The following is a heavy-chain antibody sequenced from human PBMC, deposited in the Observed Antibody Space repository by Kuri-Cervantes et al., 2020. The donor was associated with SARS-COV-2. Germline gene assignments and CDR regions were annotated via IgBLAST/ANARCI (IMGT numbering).Heavy chain of an antibody. D-gene: IGHD2-21*01. CDR2: VKTNGGNT. CDR1: ESTFPNYD. J-gene: IGHJ4*02. CDR3: YCVPKEGFDS. V-gene: IGHV1-8*01. Sequence: ASVKVSCKAPESTFPNYDINWVRQATGQGLEWMGMVKTNGGNTLYAQIFQGRVTMTRDTSTSTVYMELSSLTSEDTAIYYCYCVPKEGFDSWGQGTLVTVSS.